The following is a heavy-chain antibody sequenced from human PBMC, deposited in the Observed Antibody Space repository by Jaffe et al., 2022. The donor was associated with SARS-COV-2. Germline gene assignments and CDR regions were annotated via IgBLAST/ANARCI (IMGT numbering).Heavy chain of an antibody. V-gene: IGHV3-23*01. D-gene: IGHD6-19*01. J-gene: IGHJ4*02. Sequence: EVQLLESGGGLVQPGGSLRLSCAASGFTFSSYAMSWVRQAPGKGLEWVSAISGSGGSTYYADSVKGRFTISRDNSKNTLYLQMNSLRAEDTAVYYCAKDREDSSGWYGYFDYWGQGTLVTVSS. CDR2: ISGSGGST. CDR3: AKDREDSSGWYGYFDY. CDR1: GFTFSSYA.